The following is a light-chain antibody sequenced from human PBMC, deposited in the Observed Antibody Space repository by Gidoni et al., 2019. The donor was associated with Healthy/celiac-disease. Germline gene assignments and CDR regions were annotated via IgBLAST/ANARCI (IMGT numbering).Light chain of an antibody. V-gene: IGKV3-20*01. Sequence: EIVLTQSPGTLSLSPGESATLACRASQSVSSSYLAWYQQKPGQAPRLLIYGASSRATGIPDRFSGSGSGTDFTLTISRLEPEDFAGYYCQQYGSSPFTFGGGTKVEIK. CDR3: QQYGSSPFT. J-gene: IGKJ4*01. CDR1: QSVSSSY. CDR2: GAS.